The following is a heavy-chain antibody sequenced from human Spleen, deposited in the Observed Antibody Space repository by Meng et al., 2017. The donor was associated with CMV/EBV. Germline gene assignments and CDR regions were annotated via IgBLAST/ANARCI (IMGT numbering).Heavy chain of an antibody. D-gene: IGHD6-13*01. Sequence: ASVKVSCKASGYTFTGYYIHWVRQAPGQGLEWMGWINPNSGDTNYAQKFEDRVTMTRDTSISTAYMDLSRLKSDDTAVYYCARGGQQLVRRYFDYWGQGTLVTVSS. CDR3: ARGGQQLVRRYFDY. CDR2: INPNSGDT. V-gene: IGHV1-2*02. CDR1: GYTFTGYY. J-gene: IGHJ4*02.